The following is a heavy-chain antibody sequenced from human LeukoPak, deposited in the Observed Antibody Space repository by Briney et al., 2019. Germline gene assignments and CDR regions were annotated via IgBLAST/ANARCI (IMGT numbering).Heavy chain of an antibody. CDR3: AREMATSYELDY. D-gene: IGHD5-24*01. CDR2: INPNTGGS. Sequence: ASVKVSCKASGYTFTGYYVHWVRQAPGQGLEWMGRINPNTGGSNYAQKFQGRGTMTRDTSISTVYMELSRLTSDDTAVYYCAREMATSYELDYWGQGILVTVSS. J-gene: IGHJ4*02. CDR1: GYTFTGYY. V-gene: IGHV1-2*06.